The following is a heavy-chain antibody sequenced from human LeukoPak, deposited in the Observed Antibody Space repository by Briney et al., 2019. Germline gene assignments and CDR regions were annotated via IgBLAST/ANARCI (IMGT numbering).Heavy chain of an antibody. Sequence: GESLKISCQASGYSSTSSWIGWARQMPGKGLEWMAIINPGDSDTRYSPSFQGQVTISADKSISTVYLQWGSPKASDTAMYYCARQPGAGWFDPWGQGTLVTVSS. CDR3: ARQPGAGWFDP. V-gene: IGHV5-51*01. CDR1: GYSSTSSW. J-gene: IGHJ5*02. CDR2: INPGDSDT. D-gene: IGHD3-10*01.